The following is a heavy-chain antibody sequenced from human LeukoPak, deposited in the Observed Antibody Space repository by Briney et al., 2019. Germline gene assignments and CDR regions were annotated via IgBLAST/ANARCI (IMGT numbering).Heavy chain of an antibody. CDR3: ARGPGVTYYYYYYMDV. D-gene: IGHD2-21*02. V-gene: IGHV3-64*01. CDR2: ISSNGGST. Sequence: PGGSLRLSCAASGFTFNSYAMHWVRQAPGKGLEYVSAISSNGGSTYYANSVKGRFTISRDNSKNTPYLQMGSLRAEDMAVYYCARGPGVTYYYYYYMDVWGKGTTVTVSS. J-gene: IGHJ6*03. CDR1: GFTFNSYA.